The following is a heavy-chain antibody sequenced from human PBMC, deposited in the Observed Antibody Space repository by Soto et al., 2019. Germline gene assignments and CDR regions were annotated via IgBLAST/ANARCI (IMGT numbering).Heavy chain of an antibody. CDR3: AREVPYCSGGSCYSNYHAFDI. J-gene: IGHJ3*02. CDR1: GGSISSGGYY. D-gene: IGHD2-15*01. CDR2: IYYSGST. V-gene: IGHV4-31*03. Sequence: PSETLSLTCTVSGGSISSGGYYWSWIRQHPGKGLEWIGYIYYSGSTYYNPSLKSRVTISVDTSKNQFSLKLSSVTAADTAVYYCAREVPYCSGGSCYSNYHAFDICGQRTMVTVSS.